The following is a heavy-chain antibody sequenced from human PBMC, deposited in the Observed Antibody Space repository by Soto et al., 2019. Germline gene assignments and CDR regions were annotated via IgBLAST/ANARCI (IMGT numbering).Heavy chain of an antibody. J-gene: IGHJ3*01. V-gene: IGHV4-31*01. CDR2: IFHTGTT. CDR1: GASLSSGGYY. Sequence: QVQLQESGPGLAKPSQTLSLTCTVSGASLSSGGYYWTWIRQVPGKALEWIGYIFHTGTTFYNPSLKSPVVMSIEKSDNQFSLNLRSVTAADTAVYYCARGLGYDSNGRFLAAFDVWGQGTMVTVSS. CDR3: ARGLGYDSNGRFLAAFDV. D-gene: IGHD3-22*01.